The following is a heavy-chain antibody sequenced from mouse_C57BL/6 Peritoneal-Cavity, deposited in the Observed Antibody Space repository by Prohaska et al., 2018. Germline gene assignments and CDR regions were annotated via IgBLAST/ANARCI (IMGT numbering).Heavy chain of an antibody. CDR1: GYSITSGYY. V-gene: IGHV3-6*01. D-gene: IGHD2-5*01. Sequence: TISFTGYSITSGYYWNWIRQFPGNKLEWMGYISYDGSNNYNPSLKNRISITRDTSKNQFFLKLNSVTTEDTATYYGASSNYAWFAYWGQGTLVTVSA. CDR2: ISYDGSN. J-gene: IGHJ3*01. CDR3: ASSNYAWFAY.